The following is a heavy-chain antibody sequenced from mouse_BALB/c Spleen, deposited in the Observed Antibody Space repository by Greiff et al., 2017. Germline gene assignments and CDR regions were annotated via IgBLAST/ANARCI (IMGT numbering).Heavy chain of an antibody. CDR2: IWSGGST. J-gene: IGHJ3*01. D-gene: IGHD1-1*01. CDR1: GFSLTSYG. CDR3: ARKYYYGSSYEEWFAY. V-gene: IGHV2-2*02. Sequence: QVQLQQSGPGLVQPSQSLSITCTVSGFSLTSYGVHWVRQSPGKGLEWLGVIWSGGSTDYNAAFISRLSISKDNSKSQVFFKMNSLQANDTAIYYCARKYYYGSSYEEWFAYWGQGTLVTVSA.